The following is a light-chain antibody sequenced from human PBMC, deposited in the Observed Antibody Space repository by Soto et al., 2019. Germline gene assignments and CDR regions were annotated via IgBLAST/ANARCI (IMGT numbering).Light chain of an antibody. Sequence: DIQMTQSPSSLSASVGDRVTITCRAIQSISSYLNWYQQKLGKAPKLLIYAASSLESGVPSRFSGVESGTDFTLIISSLQPEDFATYYCQQSYSSPFTFGPGTKVAIK. CDR3: QQSYSSPFT. V-gene: IGKV1-39*01. CDR2: AAS. CDR1: QSISSY. J-gene: IGKJ3*01.